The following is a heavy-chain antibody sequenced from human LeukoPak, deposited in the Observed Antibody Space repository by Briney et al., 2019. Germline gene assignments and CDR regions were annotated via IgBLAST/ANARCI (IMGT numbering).Heavy chain of an antibody. CDR2: DGTNK. J-gene: IGHJ4*02. Sequence: PGGSLRLSCAASGFTLSSHGLHWVRQAPRKGPEWVAYDGTNKNYAASFKGRFTISRDNSNNMLYLQMNSLTPEDTAVYYCARVGPHYDFDWWGQGTLVTVSS. CDR3: ARVGPHYDFDW. V-gene: IGHV3-30*02. CDR1: GFTLSSHG. D-gene: IGHD3-3*01.